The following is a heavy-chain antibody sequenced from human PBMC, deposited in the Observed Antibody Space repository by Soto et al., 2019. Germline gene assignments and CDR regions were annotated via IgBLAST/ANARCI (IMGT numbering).Heavy chain of an antibody. CDR1: GFTFSSYG. CDR2: ISYDGSNK. D-gene: IGHD5-18*01. Sequence: QVQLVESGGGVVQPGRSLRLSCAASGFTFSSYGMHWVRQAPGKGLEWVAVISYDGSNKYYADSVKGRFTISRDNSKNTLYLQMNSLRAEDTAVYYCAKGGIQLWLRGDYWGQGTLVTVSS. CDR3: AKGGIQLWLRGDY. V-gene: IGHV3-30*18. J-gene: IGHJ4*02.